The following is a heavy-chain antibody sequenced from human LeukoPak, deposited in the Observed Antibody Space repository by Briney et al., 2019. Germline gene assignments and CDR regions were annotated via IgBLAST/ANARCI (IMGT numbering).Heavy chain of an antibody. Sequence: SGGSLRLSCAASGFTVSSNYMRWVRRAPGKGLEWVSVIYSGGTTNYADSVKGGFTISRDNSKNTLYLQMNSLRAEDTAVYYCASFNRAVMAVNDYWGQGTLVTVSS. J-gene: IGHJ4*02. CDR1: GFTVSSNY. CDR2: IYSGGTT. V-gene: IGHV3-66*01. D-gene: IGHD2-8*01. CDR3: ASFNRAVMAVNDY.